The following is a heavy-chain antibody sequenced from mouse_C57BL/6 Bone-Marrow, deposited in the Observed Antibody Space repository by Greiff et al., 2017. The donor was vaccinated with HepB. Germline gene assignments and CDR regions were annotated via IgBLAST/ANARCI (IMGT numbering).Heavy chain of an antibody. CDR1: GYTFTDYE. CDR2: IDPETGGT. V-gene: IGHV1-15*01. D-gene: IGHD2-5*01. Sequence: VQGVESGAELVRPGASVTLSCKASGYTFTDYEMHWVKQTPVHGLEWIGAIDPETGGTAYNQKFKGKAILTADKSSSTAYMELRSLTSEDSAVYYCTRRSNYLAWFAYWGQGTRVTVSA. CDR3: TRRSNYLAWFAY. J-gene: IGHJ3*01.